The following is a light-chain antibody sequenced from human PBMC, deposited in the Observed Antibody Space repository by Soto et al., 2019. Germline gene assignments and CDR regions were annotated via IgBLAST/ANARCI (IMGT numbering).Light chain of an antibody. Sequence: ETVLTQSPAILSLSPGDRATLSCRAGQSVSDYVAWYQQKPGQSPRLLFFDASSRATGVPDRFSGGGSGTDFTLTISRLEPEDFAVYYCQQFSSYPLTCGGGNKVDIK. V-gene: IGKV3-11*01. J-gene: IGKJ4*01. CDR3: QQFSSYPLT. CDR1: QSVSDY. CDR2: DAS.